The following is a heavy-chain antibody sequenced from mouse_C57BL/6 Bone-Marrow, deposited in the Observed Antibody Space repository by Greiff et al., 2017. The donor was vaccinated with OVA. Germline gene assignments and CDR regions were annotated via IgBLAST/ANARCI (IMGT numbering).Heavy chain of an antibody. V-gene: IGHV1-62-2*01. Sequence: VQRVESGAELVKPGASVKLSCKASGYTFTEYTIHWVKQRSGQGLEWIGWFYPGSGSIKYNEKFKDKATLTADKSSSTVYMELSRLTSEDSAVYFCARHEGSSGYAEGYYAMDYWGQGTSVTVSS. D-gene: IGHD3-2*02. CDR2: FYPGSGSI. J-gene: IGHJ4*01. CDR1: GYTFTEYT. CDR3: ARHEGSSGYAEGYYAMDY.